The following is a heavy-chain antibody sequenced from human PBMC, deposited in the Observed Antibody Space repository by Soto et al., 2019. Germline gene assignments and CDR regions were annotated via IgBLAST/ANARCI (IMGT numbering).Heavy chain of an antibody. V-gene: IGHV1-24*01. CDR1: GYTLTELS. D-gene: IGHD1-7*01. J-gene: IGHJ4*02. CDR3: ATVLGELTGTTYSKYFDY. Sequence: GASVKVSCKVSGYTLTELSMHWVRQAPGKGLEWMGGFDPEDGETIYAQKFQGRVTMTEDTSTDTAYMELSSLRSEDTAVYYCATVLGELTGTTYSKYFDYWGQGTLVTVSS. CDR2: FDPEDGET.